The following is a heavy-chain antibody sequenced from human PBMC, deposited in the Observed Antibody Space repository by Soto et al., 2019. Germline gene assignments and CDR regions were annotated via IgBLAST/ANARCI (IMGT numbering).Heavy chain of an antibody. CDR3: AADPLRISGMDV. V-gene: IGHV1-58*02. Sequence: GASVKVSCKDCVFTFTRSVMQGVGQARGQRLEWIGLIVVGSGNTNYAQNFQERDTTRRDTSTRTTYTELSSLRSEDTAVYYCAADPLRISGMDVWGQGTTFTLSS. J-gene: IGHJ6*02. CDR2: IVVGSGNT. CDR1: VFTFTRSV. D-gene: IGHD3-16*01.